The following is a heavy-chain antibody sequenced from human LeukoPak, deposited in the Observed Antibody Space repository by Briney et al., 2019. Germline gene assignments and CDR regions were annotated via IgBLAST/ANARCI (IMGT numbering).Heavy chain of an antibody. J-gene: IGHJ3*02. D-gene: IGHD3-22*01. CDR2: IYYGWST. CDR1: GGSISSNTYY. Sequence: SSETLSLTCTVSGGSISSNTYYWDWIRQPPGKGLECNGSIYYGWSTYYNPSLKSRVIISVDTSKNQFSLKLSSVTAADTAVYYCARAYYYASSAFDIWGQGTMVTVSS. V-gene: IGHV4-39*01. CDR3: ARAYYYASSAFDI.